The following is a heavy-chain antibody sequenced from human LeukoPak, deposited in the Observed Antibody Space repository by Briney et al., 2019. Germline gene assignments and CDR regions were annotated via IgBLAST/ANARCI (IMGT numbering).Heavy chain of an antibody. CDR1: GFTFSSYS. CDR2: ISWNGGSI. D-gene: IGHD1-26*01. J-gene: IGHJ5*02. CDR3: ARAVGATSNWFDP. Sequence: GGSLRLSCAASGFTFSSYSMNWVRQAPGKGLEWVSGISWNGGSIGYADSVKGRFTISRDNAKNSLYLQMNSLRAEDTAVYYCARAVGATSNWFDPWGQGTLVTVSS. V-gene: IGHV3-21*01.